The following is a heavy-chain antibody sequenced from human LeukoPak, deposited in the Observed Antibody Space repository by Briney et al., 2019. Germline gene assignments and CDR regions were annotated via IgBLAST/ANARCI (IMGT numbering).Heavy chain of an antibody. D-gene: IGHD4-17*01. J-gene: IGHJ4*02. Sequence: GGSLRLSCAASGFTFRSYDMHWVRQAPGKGLEWVAFIRYDGSNKYYADSVKGRFPISRDNSKNTLYLQMNSLRAEDTAVYYCATMDGGYGAFDYWGQGTLVTVSS. CDR2: IRYDGSNK. V-gene: IGHV3-30*02. CDR1: GFTFRSYD. CDR3: ATMDGGYGAFDY.